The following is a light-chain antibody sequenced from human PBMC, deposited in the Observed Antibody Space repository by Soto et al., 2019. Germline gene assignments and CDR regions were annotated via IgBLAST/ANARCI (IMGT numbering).Light chain of an antibody. CDR2: GAS. CDR1: QSVFSSY. CDR3: QQYGSSPCT. J-gene: IGKJ2*02. Sequence: EIVLTQSPGILSLSPGERATLSCRASQSVFSSYLAWYQHKPGQAPRFLIYGASSRATGIPDRFSGSGSGTDFTLTISRLEPEDFAVYYCQQYGSSPCTFGQGTKLEIK. V-gene: IGKV3-20*01.